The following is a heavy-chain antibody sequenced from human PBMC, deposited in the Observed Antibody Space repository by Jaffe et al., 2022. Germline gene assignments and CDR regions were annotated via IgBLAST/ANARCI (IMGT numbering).Heavy chain of an antibody. Sequence: QVQLVQSGAEVKKPGASVKVSCKASGYTFTSSAMHWVRQAPGQRLEWMGWINIGNGNTKYSQKFQGRVTFTRDTSASTAYMELSSLRSEDTAVFYCANWFAQSSSFDYWGQGTLVIVSS. CDR1: GYTFTSSA. V-gene: IGHV1-3*04. CDR3: ANWFAQSSSFDY. D-gene: IGHD6-6*01. CDR2: INIGNGNT. J-gene: IGHJ4*02.